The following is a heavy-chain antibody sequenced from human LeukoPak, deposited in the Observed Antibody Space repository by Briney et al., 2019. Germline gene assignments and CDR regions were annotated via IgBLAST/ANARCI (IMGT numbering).Heavy chain of an antibody. V-gene: IGHV3-53*01. Sequence: GGSLRLSLAAFGFTVSSNYMSWVRQAPGKGLEWVSVIYSGGSTYYADSVKGRFTISRDNSKNTLYLQMNSLRAEDTAVYYCARTELEGIWYFDHWGRGTLVTVSS. D-gene: IGHD1-26*01. CDR3: ARTELEGIWYFDH. J-gene: IGHJ2*01. CDR2: IYSGGST. CDR1: GFTVSSNY.